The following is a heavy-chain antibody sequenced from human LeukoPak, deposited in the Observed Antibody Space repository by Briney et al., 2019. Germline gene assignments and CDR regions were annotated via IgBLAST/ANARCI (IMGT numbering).Heavy chain of an antibody. CDR3: ARDTLGAYDSNGYYHGY. V-gene: IGHV3-53*01. CDR2: IYSADNT. D-gene: IGHD3-22*01. Sequence: TGGSLRLSCALSGFTLSSSYMSGVRQAPGKGLEWVSLIYSADNTHYAAPLKGRFSICRNNSKNTLYLQMNRLSAKDTAVYSCARDTLGAYDSNGYYHGYWGQGTLVTVSS. J-gene: IGHJ4*02. CDR1: GFTLSSSY.